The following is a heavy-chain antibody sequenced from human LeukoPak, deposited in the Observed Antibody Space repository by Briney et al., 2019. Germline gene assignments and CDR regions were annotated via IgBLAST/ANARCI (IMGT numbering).Heavy chain of an antibody. CDR2: IIPIFGTA. V-gene: IGHV1-69*05. CDR1: GGTFSSYA. J-gene: IGHJ4*02. CDR3: AREGMGMTTVTTFDY. Sequence: SVKVSCKASGGTFSSYAISWVRQAPGQGLEWMGGIIPIFGTANYAQKFQGRVTMTRDTSTSTVYMELSSLRSEDTAVYYCAREGMGMTTVTTFDYWGQGTLVTVSS. D-gene: IGHD4-17*01.